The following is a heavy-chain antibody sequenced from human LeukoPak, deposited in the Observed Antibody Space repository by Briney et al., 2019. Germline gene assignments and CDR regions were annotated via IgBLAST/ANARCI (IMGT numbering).Heavy chain of an antibody. Sequence: PSETLSLTCTVSGGSISSGDYYWSWIRQPPGTGLEWIGYIYYSGSTYYNPSLKSRVTISVDTSKNQFSLKLSSVTAADTAVYYCARDRLTGDFDYWGQGTLVTVSS. CDR3: ARDRLTGDFDY. CDR2: IYYSGST. J-gene: IGHJ4*02. V-gene: IGHV4-30-4*01. CDR1: GGSISSGDYY.